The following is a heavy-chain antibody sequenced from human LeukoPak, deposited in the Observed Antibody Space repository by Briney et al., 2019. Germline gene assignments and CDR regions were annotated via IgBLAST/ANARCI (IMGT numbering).Heavy chain of an antibody. CDR1: GFTFSDYG. J-gene: IGHJ4*02. V-gene: IGHV3-23*01. CDR2: ISDSGGNT. D-gene: IGHD3-10*01. CDR3: AKKATLYYFGSGGHIDH. Sequence: GGSLRLSCAASGFTFSDYGMSRVRQAPGKGLEWVSAISDSGGNTYYADSVKGRFTISRDNSKNTLYLRMNSLRVEDTAAYYCAKKATLYYFGSGGHIDHWGQGTLVTVSS.